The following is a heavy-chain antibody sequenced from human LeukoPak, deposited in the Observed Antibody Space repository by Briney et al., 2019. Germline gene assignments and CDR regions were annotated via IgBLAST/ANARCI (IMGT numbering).Heavy chain of an antibody. D-gene: IGHD4-17*01. Sequence: SETLSLTCTVSGGSISSYYWSWIRQPPGKGLEWIGYIYYSGSTNYNPSLKSRVTISVDTSKNQFSLKLSSVTAADTAVYYCGRGVKRTHYGDYVVGWFDPWGQGTLVTVSS. CDR1: GGSISSYY. V-gene: IGHV4-59*01. J-gene: IGHJ5*02. CDR3: GRGVKRTHYGDYVVGWFDP. CDR2: IYYSGST.